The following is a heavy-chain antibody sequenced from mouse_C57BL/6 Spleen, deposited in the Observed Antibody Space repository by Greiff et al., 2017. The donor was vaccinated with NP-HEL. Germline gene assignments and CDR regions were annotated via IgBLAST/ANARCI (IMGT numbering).Heavy chain of an antibody. CDR1: GFTFSSYG. CDR2: ISSGGSYT. V-gene: IGHV5-6*01. Sequence: EVNVVESGGDLVKPGGSLKLSCAASGFTFSSYGMSWVRQTPDKRLEWVATISSGGSYTYYPDSVKGRFTISRDNAKNTLYLQMSSLKSEDTAMYYCASYYYGSSFDYWGQGTTLTVSS. D-gene: IGHD1-1*01. J-gene: IGHJ2*01. CDR3: ASYYYGSSFDY.